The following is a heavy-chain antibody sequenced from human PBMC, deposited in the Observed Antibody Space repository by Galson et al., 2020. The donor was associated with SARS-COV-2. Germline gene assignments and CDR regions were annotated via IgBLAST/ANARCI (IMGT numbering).Heavy chain of an antibody. CDR3: AASEYSSGWCFDY. Sequence: QAGGSLRLSCAASGFTFSSYAMSWVRQAPGKGLEWVSAISGSGGSTYYADSVKGRFTISRDNSKNTLYLQMNSLRAEDTAVYYCAASEYSSGWCFDYWGQGTLVTVSS. CDR1: GFTFSSYA. D-gene: IGHD6-19*01. V-gene: IGHV3-23*01. CDR2: ISGSGGST. J-gene: IGHJ4*02.